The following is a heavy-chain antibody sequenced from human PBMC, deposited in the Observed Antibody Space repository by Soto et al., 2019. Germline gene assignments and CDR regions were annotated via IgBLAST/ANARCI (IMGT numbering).Heavy chain of an antibody. CDR1: GYTFTSYG. CDR2: ISAYNGNT. CDR3: ARAYYSSIAVAGTSVGY. Sequence: QVQLVQSGAEVKKPGASVKVSCKVSGYTFTSYGISWVRQAPGQGLEWMGWISAYNGNTNYAQKLQGRVTMTTDTSTSTAYMELRSLRSDDTAVYYCARAYYSSIAVAGTSVGYWGQGTLVTVSS. D-gene: IGHD6-19*01. J-gene: IGHJ4*02. V-gene: IGHV1-18*01.